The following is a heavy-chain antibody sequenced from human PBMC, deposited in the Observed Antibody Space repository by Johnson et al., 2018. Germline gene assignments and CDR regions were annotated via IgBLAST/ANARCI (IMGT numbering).Heavy chain of an antibody. Sequence: QVQLVQSGGGVVQPGRSLRLSCAASGFTFNTYAMHWVRQAPGKGLEWVAVISYDGSNTYYAASVKGRFTISRDNSKNKLYLQMNSVRAGDTAVYYCLRGSGSDGDDSEDAFDIWGQGTMVTVSS. V-gene: IGHV3-30-3*01. D-gene: IGHD1-26*01. CDR1: GFTFNTYA. J-gene: IGHJ3*02. CDR3: LRGSGSDGDDSEDAFDI. CDR2: ISYDGSNT.